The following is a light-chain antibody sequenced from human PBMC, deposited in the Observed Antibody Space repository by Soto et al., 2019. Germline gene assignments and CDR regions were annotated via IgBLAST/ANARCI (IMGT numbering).Light chain of an antibody. J-gene: IGLJ3*02. CDR3: SSYTSRGTLV. CDR1: TSDIGAYNY. V-gene: IGLV2-14*01. CDR2: EVT. Sequence: QSALIQPPSVSGSPGQSVTISCTGTTSDIGAYNYVSWYQHNPGNAPKLMIYEVTVRPSGVSSRFSGSKSASTASLTITGLQSDDEADYYCSSYTSRGTLVFGGGTQLTVL.